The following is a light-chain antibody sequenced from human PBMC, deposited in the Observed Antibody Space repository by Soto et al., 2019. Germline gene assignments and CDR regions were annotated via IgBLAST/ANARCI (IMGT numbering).Light chain of an antibody. V-gene: IGKV3-15*01. CDR1: QSVSSK. CDR3: QHYNSYSEA. J-gene: IGKJ1*01. CDR2: GAS. Sequence: EIVMTQSPATPSESPGERATLYCRASQSVSSKLAWYQQKPGQPPRLLIHGASTRATGIPARFSGSGSGTDFTLTISSLQSEDLAIYYCQHYNSYSEAFGQGTKVDIK.